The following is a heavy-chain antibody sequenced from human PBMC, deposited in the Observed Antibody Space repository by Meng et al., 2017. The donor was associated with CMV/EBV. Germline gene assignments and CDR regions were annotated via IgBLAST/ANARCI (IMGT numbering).Heavy chain of an antibody. CDR1: FTYRSYA. Sequence: FTYRSYAMNWVSQAPGKGLEWVTIISYDGSNKYYADSVKGRFTSSRDNSNNTLYLQMNSLRAEDTAVYYCARGYSAYDYRGANWFDPWGQGTLVTVSS. D-gene: IGHD5-12*01. CDR2: ISYDGSNK. J-gene: IGHJ5*02. V-gene: IGHV3-30*04. CDR3: ARGYSAYDYRGANWFDP.